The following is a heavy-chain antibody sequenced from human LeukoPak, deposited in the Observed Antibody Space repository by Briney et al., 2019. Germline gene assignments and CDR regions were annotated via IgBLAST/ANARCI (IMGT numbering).Heavy chain of an antibody. CDR2: IKQGGSEK. CDR3: ARDRLVSNFLGYYYYGMDV. Sequence: PGGSLRLSCAASGFTFSSYWMSWVRQAPGKGLEWVANIKQGGSEKYYVDSVKGRFTISRDNAKNSLYLQMNSLRAEDTAVYYCARDRLVSNFLGYYYYGMDVWGQGTTVTVSS. J-gene: IGHJ6*02. V-gene: IGHV3-7*01. D-gene: IGHD4-11*01. CDR1: GFTFSSYW.